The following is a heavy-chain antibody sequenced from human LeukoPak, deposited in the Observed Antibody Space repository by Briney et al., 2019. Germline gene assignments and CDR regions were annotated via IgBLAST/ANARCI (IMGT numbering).Heavy chain of an antibody. D-gene: IGHD6-19*01. CDR1: GGSISSYY. Sequence: SETLSLTCTVSGGSISSYYWSWIRQPPGKGLEWIGYIYYSGSTNYNPSLKSQVTISVDTSKNQFSLKLSSVTAADTAVYYCARGVVAVAGTGRDDYWGQGTLVTVSS. V-gene: IGHV4-59*01. J-gene: IGHJ4*02. CDR3: ARGVVAVAGTGRDDY. CDR2: IYYSGST.